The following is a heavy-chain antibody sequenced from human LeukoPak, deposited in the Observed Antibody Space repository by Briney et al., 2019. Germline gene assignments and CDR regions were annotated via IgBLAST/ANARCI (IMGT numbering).Heavy chain of an antibody. J-gene: IGHJ3*02. CDR1: GGSFSGYY. CDR2: INHSGST. V-gene: IGHV4-34*01. CDR3: ARDPIVVVPAAPGPLPPDI. D-gene: IGHD2-2*01. Sequence: SETLSLTCAVYGGSFSGYYWSWIRQPPGKGLEWIGKINHSGSTNYNPSLKSRVTISVDTSKNQFSLKLSSVTAADTAVYYCARDPIVVVPAAPGPLPPDIWGQGTMVTVSS.